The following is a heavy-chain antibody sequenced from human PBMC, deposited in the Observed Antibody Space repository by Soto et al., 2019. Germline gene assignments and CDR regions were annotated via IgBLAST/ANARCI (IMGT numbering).Heavy chain of an antibody. Sequence: ETLSLTCTVSGASISGFYWSWIRKSAGKGLEWIGRIYATGTSDYNPSLKSRVMMSVDTSKKQFSLKLRSVTAADTAVYYCVRDGTKTLRDWFDPWGQGISVTVSS. CDR2: IYATGTS. CDR1: GASISGFY. CDR3: VRDGTKTLRDWFDP. J-gene: IGHJ5*02. V-gene: IGHV4-4*07. D-gene: IGHD1-1*01.